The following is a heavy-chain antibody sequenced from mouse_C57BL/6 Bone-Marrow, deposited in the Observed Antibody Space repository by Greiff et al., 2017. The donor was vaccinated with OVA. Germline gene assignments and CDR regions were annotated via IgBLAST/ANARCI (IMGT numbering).Heavy chain of an antibody. CDR2: IFPGSGST. D-gene: IGHD3-2*02. CDR3: ARFSTAQATLAY. V-gene: IGHV1-75*01. CDR1: GYTFTDYY. Sequence: VQLQESGPELVKPGASVKISCKASGYTFTDYYINRVKQRPGQGLECIGWIFPGSGSTYYNEKFKGKATLTVDKSSSTAYMLLSSLTSEDSAVYFCARFSTAQATLAYWGQGTLVTVSA. J-gene: IGHJ3*01.